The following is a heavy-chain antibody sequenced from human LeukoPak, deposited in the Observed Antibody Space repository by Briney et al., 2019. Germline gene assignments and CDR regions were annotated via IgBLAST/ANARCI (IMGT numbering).Heavy chain of an antibody. Sequence: SETLSLTCTVSGGSISGYSWSWIRQPPGNGLEWLGYIYYSGSTNYNPSLKSRVTISVDTSKNHFSLKLTSVTAADTAVYYCARGLKPFDSWGQGTLVTVSS. CDR3: ARGLKPFDS. J-gene: IGHJ4*02. CDR1: GGSISGYS. V-gene: IGHV4-59*01. CDR2: IYYSGST.